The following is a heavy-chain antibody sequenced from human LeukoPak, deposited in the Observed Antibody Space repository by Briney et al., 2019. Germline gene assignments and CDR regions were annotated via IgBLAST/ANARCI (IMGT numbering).Heavy chain of an antibody. CDR3: ARETAGFWSGYSRPNWFDP. CDR2: IIPVFNTP. D-gene: IGHD3-3*01. V-gene: IGHV1-69*13. Sequence: SVKVSCKASGGTFSNYAISWVRQAPGQGLEWMGGIIPVFNTPNYAQKFQGRITITADESTSTAYMELSSLRSEDTAVYYCARETAGFWSGYSRPNWFDPWGQGTLVTVSS. J-gene: IGHJ5*02. CDR1: GGTFSNYA.